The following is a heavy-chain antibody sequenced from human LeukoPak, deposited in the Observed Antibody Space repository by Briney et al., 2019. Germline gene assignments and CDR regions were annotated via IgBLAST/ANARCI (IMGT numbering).Heavy chain of an antibody. Sequence: ASETLSLTCAVYGVSLNNYYWSWIRQSPGKGLEWIGEAILGGGTNYNPSLKSRVTISIDTSRNQISLRVSSVTAADTAVYYCAMVLYQSGRPGPLAQGTLVTVSS. CDR2: AILGGGT. V-gene: IGHV4-34*12. D-gene: IGHD2-2*01. CDR1: GVSLNNYY. CDR3: AMVLYQSGRPGP. J-gene: IGHJ5*02.